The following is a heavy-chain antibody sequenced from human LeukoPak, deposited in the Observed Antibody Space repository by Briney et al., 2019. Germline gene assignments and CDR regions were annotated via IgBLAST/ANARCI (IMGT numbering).Heavy chain of an antibody. CDR3: ARGVPVTGYCSGGSCLYFDY. Sequence: SETLSLTCTVSGGSISSSSYYWGWIRQPPGKGLEWIGSIYYSGSTYYNPSLKSRVTISVDTSKNQFSLKLSSVTAADTAVYYCARGVPVTGYCSGGSCLYFDYWGQGTLVTVSS. CDR2: IYYSGST. J-gene: IGHJ4*02. CDR1: GGSISSSSYY. D-gene: IGHD2-15*01. V-gene: IGHV4-39*07.